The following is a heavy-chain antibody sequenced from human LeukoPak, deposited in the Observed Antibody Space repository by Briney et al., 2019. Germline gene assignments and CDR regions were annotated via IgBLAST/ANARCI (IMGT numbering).Heavy chain of an antibody. CDR1: GFTFSSYA. CDR2: ISGSGSST. V-gene: IGHV3-23*01. J-gene: IGHJ4*02. Sequence: GGSLRLSCAASGFTFSSYAMNWVRQAPGKGLEWVSAISGSGSSTYYADSVKGRFTISRDNSKNTLYLQMNSLRAEDTAVYYCAKDSSGSFDYWGQGTLVTVSS. CDR3: AKDSSGSFDY. D-gene: IGHD6-19*01.